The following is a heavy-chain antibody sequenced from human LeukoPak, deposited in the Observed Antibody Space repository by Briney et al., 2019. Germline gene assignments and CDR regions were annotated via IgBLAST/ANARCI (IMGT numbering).Heavy chain of an antibody. CDR1: GFTFSDYA. CDR3: TRWRGTSMLYD. J-gene: IGHJ4*02. D-gene: IGHD2-8*01. Sequence: GGSLRLSCRTSGFTFSDYAMSWVRQTPGKGLECVASINGRIIEYSASVKGRFSISRDDSRSTAYLQMNTLKIEDTAVYYCTRWRGTSMLYDWGQGTPVTVSS. CDR2: INGRII. V-gene: IGHV3-49*04.